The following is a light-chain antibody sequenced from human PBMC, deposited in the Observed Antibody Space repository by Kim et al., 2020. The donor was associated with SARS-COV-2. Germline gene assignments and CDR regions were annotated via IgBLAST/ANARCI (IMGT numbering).Light chain of an antibody. J-gene: IGLJ3*02. CDR3: CSYAGSSTWV. V-gene: IGLV2-23*02. CDR1: SKEVGSYNL. Sequence: GQSITISCTGTSKEVGSYNLVSWYQQHPGKAPNLMIYEVRKWPSGVSTRFSGSKSGNTASLTISGLQAEDEADYYCCSYAGSSTWVFGGGTQLTVL. CDR2: EVR.